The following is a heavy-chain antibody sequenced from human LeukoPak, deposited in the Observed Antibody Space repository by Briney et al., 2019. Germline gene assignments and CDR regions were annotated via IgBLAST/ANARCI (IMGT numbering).Heavy chain of an antibody. CDR3: ARDTNGGLPNYFDY. CDR2: INPNSGGT. J-gene: IGHJ4*02. D-gene: IGHD2-8*01. Sequence: ASVKVSCKASGYTFTSYYMHWVRQAPGQGLEWMGWINPNSGGTNYAQKLQGRVTMTTDTSTSTAYMELRSLRSDDTAVYYCARDTNGGLPNYFDYWGQGTLVTVSS. V-gene: IGHV1-2*02. CDR1: GYTFTSYY.